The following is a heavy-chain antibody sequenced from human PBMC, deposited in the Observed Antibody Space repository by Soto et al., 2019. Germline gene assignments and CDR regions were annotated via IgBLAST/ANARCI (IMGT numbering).Heavy chain of an antibody. V-gene: IGHV1-69*02. CDR3: AREIAVAGKTSYVFDI. J-gene: IGHJ3*02. CDR2: IVPILGIG. D-gene: IGHD6-19*01. Sequence: QVQLVQSGAEVKKPGSSVKVSCKASGGTFSSYTFSWVRQAPGQGLEWMGRIVPILGIGNYAQKFQGSVTITADKFTSTAYMELSSLRSEDTAVYYCAREIAVAGKTSYVFDIWGQGTMVTVSS. CDR1: GGTFSSYT.